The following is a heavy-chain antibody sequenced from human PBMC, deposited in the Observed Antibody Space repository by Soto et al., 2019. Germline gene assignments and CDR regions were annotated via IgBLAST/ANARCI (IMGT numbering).Heavy chain of an antibody. Sequence: SVKVSCKASGGTFSSYAISWVRQAPGQGLEWMGGIIPIFGTANYAQKFQGRVTITADESTSTAYMELSSLRSEDTAVYYCVRAVESYGLGSYCDYWGQGTLVTVSS. CDR1: GGTFSSYA. D-gene: IGHD3-10*01. V-gene: IGHV1-69*13. CDR2: IIPIFGTA. J-gene: IGHJ4*02. CDR3: VRAVESYGLGSYCDY.